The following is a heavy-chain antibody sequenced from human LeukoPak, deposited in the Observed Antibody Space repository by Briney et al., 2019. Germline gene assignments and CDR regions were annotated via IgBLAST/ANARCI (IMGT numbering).Heavy chain of an antibody. CDR1: GFTFSSYG. D-gene: IGHD5-24*01. Sequence: PGGSLRLSCAASGFTFSSYGMHWVRQAPGKGLEWVAFIRYDGSNKYYADSVKGRFTISRDNSKNTLYLQMNSLRAEDTAVYYCAKDESVATIISVLDYWGQGTLVTVSS. CDR2: IRYDGSNK. CDR3: AKDESVATIISVLDY. V-gene: IGHV3-30*02. J-gene: IGHJ4*02.